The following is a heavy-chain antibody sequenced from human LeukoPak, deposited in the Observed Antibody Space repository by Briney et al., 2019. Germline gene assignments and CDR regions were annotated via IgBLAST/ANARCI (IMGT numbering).Heavy chain of an antibody. CDR1: GFTFSSSG. Sequence: GGSLRLSYAPTGFTFSSSGMTWVRQAPGRGLEWVASISRSSSYIYDADRVKGRFTISIDNAKNSLYLEMNSLTAADTAVYYCARSSIGISPHFDYWGQGTLVTVSS. CDR2: ISRSSSYI. CDR3: ARSSIGISPHFDY. D-gene: IGHD6-6*01. J-gene: IGHJ4*02. V-gene: IGHV3-21*01.